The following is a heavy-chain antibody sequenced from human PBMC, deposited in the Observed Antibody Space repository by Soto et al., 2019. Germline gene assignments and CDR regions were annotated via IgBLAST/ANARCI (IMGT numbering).Heavy chain of an antibody. CDR3: ARSGWLRFGVRTDWYFDL. CDR2: ISGSGGSA. V-gene: IGHV3-23*01. Sequence: EVQLLESGGGLVQPGGSLRLSCAASGFTFSTYAMSWVRQAPGKGLEWVSGISGSGGSAYYTDSVKGRFTISRDNFKNTLYRQMNSLRGEDTAVYYCARSGWLRFGVRTDWYFDLWGRGTLVTVSS. D-gene: IGHD5-12*01. CDR1: GFTFSTYA. J-gene: IGHJ2*01.